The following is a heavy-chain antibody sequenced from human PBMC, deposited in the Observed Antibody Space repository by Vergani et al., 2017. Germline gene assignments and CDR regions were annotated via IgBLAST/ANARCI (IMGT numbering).Heavy chain of an antibody. CDR1: GFTFDDYA. CDR2: VSWNSGSI. J-gene: IGHJ4*02. V-gene: IGHV3-9*01. D-gene: IGHD6-13*01. CDR3: ARDRAVGYSSSWYKVSDY. Sequence: EVQLVESGGGLVQPGRSLRLSCAASGFTFDDYAMHWVRQAPGKGLEWVSGVSWNSGSIGYADSVKGRFTISRDNAKNSLYLQMNSLRAEDTALYYCARDRAVGYSSSWYKVSDYWGQGTLVTVSS.